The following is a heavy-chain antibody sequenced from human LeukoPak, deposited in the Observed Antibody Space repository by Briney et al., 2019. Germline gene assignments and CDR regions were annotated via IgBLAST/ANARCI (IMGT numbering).Heavy chain of an antibody. V-gene: IGHV1-24*01. CDR3: ATRLLYDSSGYLLNN. Sequence: ASVKVSCKVSGYTLTELSMHWVLQAPGKGLEWMGGFDPEDGETIYAQKFQGRVTMTEDTSTDTAYMELSSLRSEDTAVYYCATRLLYDSSGYLLNNWGQGTLVTVSS. CDR2: FDPEDGET. D-gene: IGHD3-22*01. J-gene: IGHJ4*02. CDR1: GYTLTELS.